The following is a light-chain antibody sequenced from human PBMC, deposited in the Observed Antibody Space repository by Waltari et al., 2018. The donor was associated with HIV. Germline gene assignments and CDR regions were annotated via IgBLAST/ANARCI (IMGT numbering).Light chain of an antibody. J-gene: IGLJ3*02. CDR2: TNK. Sequence: QSVLTQPPSASETPGQRVTISCSGTTSNIVSNTVNWYQQLPGTAPKLLIYTNKQRPSGVPDRFSGSKYGTSASLAISGLQSEDEAHYYCAAWDDSVNGWVFGGGTKLTVL. V-gene: IGLV1-44*01. CDR1: TSNIVSNT. CDR3: AAWDDSVNGWV.